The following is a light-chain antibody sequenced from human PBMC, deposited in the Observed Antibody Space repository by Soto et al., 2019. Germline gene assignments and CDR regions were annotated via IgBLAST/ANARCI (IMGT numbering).Light chain of an antibody. Sequence: QSVLTQPASVSGSPGQSITISCTGTSSDVGGYNYVSWYQQHPGKAPKPMIYDVSNRPSGVSNRFSGSKSGNTASLTISGLQAEDEADYYCSSYTSSSTRGFGTGTKVTVL. V-gene: IGLV2-14*01. CDR3: SSYTSSSTRG. J-gene: IGLJ1*01. CDR2: DVS. CDR1: SSDVGGYNY.